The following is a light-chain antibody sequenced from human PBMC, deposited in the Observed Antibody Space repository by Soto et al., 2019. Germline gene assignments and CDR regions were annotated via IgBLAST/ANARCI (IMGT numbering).Light chain of an antibody. CDR1: QSISIF. CDR3: QQSHSTPWT. J-gene: IGKJ1*01. V-gene: IGKV1-39*01. Sequence: DIQMTQSPSSLSASVGDRVTITCRASQSISIFLSWFQQKPGKAPNLLIYAASNLQSGVPSRFSGSGSGTDFTLTIASLQPEDFATYYCQQSHSTPWTFGQGTKVDIK. CDR2: AAS.